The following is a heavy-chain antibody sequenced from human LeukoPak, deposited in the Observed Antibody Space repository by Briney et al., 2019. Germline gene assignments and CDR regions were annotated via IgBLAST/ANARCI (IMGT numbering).Heavy chain of an antibody. J-gene: IGHJ3*01. D-gene: IGHD4-23*01. CDR1: GFTLSSYW. Sequence: GGSLRLSCAASGFTLSSYWMHWVRQTPGEGLVWVSRIDPDDSGSTYADSVKGRFTISRDNAKNTLWLQMNSLRADDTAVYYCAGVRAGGNRAFDVWGQGTVVAVSS. CDR3: AGVRAGGNRAFDV. V-gene: IGHV3-74*01. CDR2: IDPDDSGS.